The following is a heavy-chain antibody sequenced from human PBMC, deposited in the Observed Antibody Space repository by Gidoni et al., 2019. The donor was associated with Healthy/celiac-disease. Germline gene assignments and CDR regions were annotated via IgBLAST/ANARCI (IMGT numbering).Heavy chain of an antibody. CDR3: AHSRVLHDYGDEGGAFDI. CDR2: IYWDDDK. V-gene: IGHV2-5*02. D-gene: IGHD4-17*01. CDR1: GFSLSTSGVG. Sequence: QITLKESGPTLVKPTQTLTLTCTFSGFSLSTSGVGVGWIRQPPGKALEWLALIYWDDDKRYSPSLKSRLTITKDTSKNQVVLTMTNMDPVDTATYYCAHSRVLHDYGDEGGAFDIWGQGTMVTVSS. J-gene: IGHJ3*02.